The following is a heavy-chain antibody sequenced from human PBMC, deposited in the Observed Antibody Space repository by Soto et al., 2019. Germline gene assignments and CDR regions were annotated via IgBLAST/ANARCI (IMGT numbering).Heavy chain of an antibody. Sequence: SETLSLTCTVSGGSVSSGSYYWSWIRQPPGKGLEWIGYIYYSGSTNYNPSLKSRVTISVDTTKNQFSLKLSSVTAADTAVYYCARYNWNDYYYYMDVWGKGTTVTVSS. V-gene: IGHV4-61*01. CDR1: GGSVSSGSYY. CDR3: ARYNWNDYYYYMDV. J-gene: IGHJ6*03. D-gene: IGHD1-1*01. CDR2: IYYSGST.